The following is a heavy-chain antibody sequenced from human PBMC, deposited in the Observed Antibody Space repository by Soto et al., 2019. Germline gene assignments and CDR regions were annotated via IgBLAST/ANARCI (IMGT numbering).Heavy chain of an antibody. CDR3: AKNEVGSSSWYPPTYYYYGMDV. Sequence: GGSLRLSCAASGFTFSSYAMSWVRQAPGKGLEWVSAISGSGGSTYYADSVKGRFTISRDNSKNTLYLQMNSLRAEDTAVYYCAKNEVGSSSWYPPTYYYYGMDVWGQGTTVTVSS. CDR2: ISGSGGST. D-gene: IGHD6-13*01. CDR1: GFTFSSYA. V-gene: IGHV3-23*01. J-gene: IGHJ6*02.